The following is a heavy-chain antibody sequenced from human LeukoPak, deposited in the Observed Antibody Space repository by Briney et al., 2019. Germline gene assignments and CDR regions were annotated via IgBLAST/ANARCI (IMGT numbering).Heavy chain of an antibody. D-gene: IGHD5-12*01. CDR2: IVVGSGNT. CDR1: GFIFTSSA. V-gene: IGHV1-58*01. Sequence: SVKVSCKASGFIFTSSAVQWVRQARGQRLEWIGWIVVGSGNTNYAQKFQERVTITGDMSTSTAYVELSSLRSEDTAVYYCAAGLIVATYEYYFDYWGQGTLVTVSS. CDR3: AAGLIVATYEYYFDY. J-gene: IGHJ4*02.